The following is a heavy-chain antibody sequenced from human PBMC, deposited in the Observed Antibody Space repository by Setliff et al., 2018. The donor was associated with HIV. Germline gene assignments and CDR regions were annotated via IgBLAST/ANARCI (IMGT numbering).Heavy chain of an antibody. Sequence: PGESLKISCKGSGYSFRSYWIGWVRQRPGKGPEWMGIIHPGDSDVKYSPSFQAQVTISADESINTAYVQWSSLEASDTAMYYCASPGYCSSPNCMNVFNFWGHGTMVTVSS. D-gene: IGHD2-2*01. CDR3: ASPGYCSSPNCMNVFNF. J-gene: IGHJ3*01. V-gene: IGHV5-51*01. CDR1: GYSFRSYW. CDR2: IHPGDSDV.